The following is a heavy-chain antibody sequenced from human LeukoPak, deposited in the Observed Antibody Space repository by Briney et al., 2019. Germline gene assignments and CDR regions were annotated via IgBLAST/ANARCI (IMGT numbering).Heavy chain of an antibody. CDR3: VREGSSWSDGYYYYYMDV. J-gene: IGHJ6*03. V-gene: IGHV4-59*11. CDR1: GGSISSHY. D-gene: IGHD6-13*01. Sequence: PSETLSLTCTVSGGSISSHYWSWIRQPPGKGLEWIGYIYYSGSTNYNPSLKSRVTISVDTSKNQFSLKLSSVTAADTAVYYCVREGSSWSDGYYYYYMDVWGKGTTVTVSS. CDR2: IYYSGST.